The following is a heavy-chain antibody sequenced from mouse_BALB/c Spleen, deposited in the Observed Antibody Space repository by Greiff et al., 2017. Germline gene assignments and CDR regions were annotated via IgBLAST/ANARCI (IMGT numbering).Heavy chain of an antibody. V-gene: IGHV2-4-1*01. CDR1: GFSLTSYG. CDR3: ASPRPYAMDD. J-gene: IGHJ4*01. Sequence: VQLQQSGPGLVQPSQSLSITCTVSGFSLTSYGVHWVRQSPGKGLEWLGVIWSGGSTDYNAAFISRLSISKDNSKSQVFFKMNSLQADDTAIYYCASPRPYAMDDWGQGTSVTVSS. CDR2: IWSGGST.